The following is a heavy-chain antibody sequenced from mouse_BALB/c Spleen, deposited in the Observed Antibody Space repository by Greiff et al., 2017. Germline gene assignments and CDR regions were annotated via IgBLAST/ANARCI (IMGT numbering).Heavy chain of an antibody. CDR3: ARSEPYYGNYDYAMDY. CDR2: IDPSDSYT. J-gene: IGHJ4*01. Sequence: QVQLQQPGAELVKPGASVKLSCKASGYTFTSYWMHWVKQRPGQGLEWIGEIDPSDSYTNYNQKFKGKATLTVDKSSSTAYMQLSSLTSEDSAVYYCARSEPYYGNYDYAMDYWGQGTSVTVSS. CDR1: GYTFTSYW. V-gene: IGHV1-69*02. D-gene: IGHD2-10*01.